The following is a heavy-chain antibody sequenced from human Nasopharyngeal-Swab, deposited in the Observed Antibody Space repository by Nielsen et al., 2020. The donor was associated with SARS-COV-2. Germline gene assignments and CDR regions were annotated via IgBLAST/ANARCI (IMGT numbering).Heavy chain of an antibody. CDR1: GGSISRYY. Sequence: GSLRLSCTVSGGSISRYYWSWIRQPPGKGLEWIGYIYYSGSTNYNPSLKSRVTISVDTSKNQFSLKLSSVTAADTAVYYCARDPTYFHDSGIYRPGGLDIWGQGTMVTVSS. CDR3: ARDPTYFHDSGIYRPGGLDI. CDR2: IYYSGST. V-gene: IGHV4-59*12. D-gene: IGHD3-10*01. J-gene: IGHJ3*02.